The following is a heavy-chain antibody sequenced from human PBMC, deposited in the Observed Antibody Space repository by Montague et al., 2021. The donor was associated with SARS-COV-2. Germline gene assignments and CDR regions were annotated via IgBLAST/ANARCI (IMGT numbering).Heavy chain of an antibody. CDR3: ARLELHHHEADGRRELDY. CDR1: GGSISSSSYY. J-gene: IGHJ4*02. CDR2: IYYSGST. D-gene: IGHD1-7*01. Sequence: SETLSLTCTVSGGSISSSSYYWGWIRQPPGKGLEWIGSIYYSGSTYYNPSLKSRVTISVDTSKNQFSLKLSSVTAADTAVYYCARLELHHHEADGRRELDYWGQGTLVTVSS. V-gene: IGHV4-39*01.